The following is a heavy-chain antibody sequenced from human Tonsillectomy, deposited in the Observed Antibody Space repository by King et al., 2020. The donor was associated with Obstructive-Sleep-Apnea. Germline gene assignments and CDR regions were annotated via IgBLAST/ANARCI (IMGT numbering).Heavy chain of an antibody. V-gene: IGHV3-23*04. Sequence: VQLVESGGGLVQPGGSLRLSCAASGFTFSSYAMSWVRQAPGKGLDWVSAISGSGGSTYYADSVKGRFTLSRDNSKNTLYLQMNSLRAEDTAVYYCAKDPHHGYGSGSYYVPNWFDPWGQGTLVTVSS. CDR2: ISGSGGST. CDR3: AKDPHHGYGSGSYYVPNWFDP. J-gene: IGHJ5*02. CDR1: GFTFSSYA. D-gene: IGHD3-10*01.